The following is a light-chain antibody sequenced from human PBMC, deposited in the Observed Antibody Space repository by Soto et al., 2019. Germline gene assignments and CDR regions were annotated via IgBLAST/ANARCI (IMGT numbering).Light chain of an antibody. CDR3: QQSYSTPWT. Sequence: DIQMTQAPSFLSASVGGRVAITCRASQSISSYVNWYQQKPGKAPKLLIYPASSLQSGVPSRFSGSGSGTDFTLTISSLQPDDFATYYRQQSYSTPWTFGQGTKVDI. J-gene: IGKJ1*01. V-gene: IGKV1-39*01. CDR2: PAS. CDR1: QSISSY.